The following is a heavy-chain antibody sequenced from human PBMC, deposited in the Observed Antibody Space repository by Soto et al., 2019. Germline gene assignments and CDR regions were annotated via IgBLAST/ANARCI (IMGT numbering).Heavy chain of an antibody. D-gene: IGHD1-26*01. J-gene: IGHJ6*02. CDR2: INHSGST. CDR3: ARKRIVGANSYYYYYGMDV. V-gene: IGHV4-34*01. CDR1: GGSFSGYY. Sequence: SETLSLTCAVYGGSFSGYYWSWIRQPPGKGLEWIGEINHSGSTNYNPSLKSRVTISVDTSKNQFSLKLSSVTTADTAVYYCARKRIVGANSYYYYYGMDVWGQGTTVTVSS.